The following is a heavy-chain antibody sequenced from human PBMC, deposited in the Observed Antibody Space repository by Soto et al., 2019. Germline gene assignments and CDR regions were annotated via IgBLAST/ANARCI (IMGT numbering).Heavy chain of an antibody. Sequence: EVQLVESGGGLVQPGGSLRLSCAASGFTVSSNYMSWVRQAPGKGLEWVSVIYSGGSTYYADSVKGRFTISRDNSKNTLYLQMNSLRAEDTDVYYCARERLTTSYYYSMDVWGKGTTVTVSS. CDR3: ARERLTTSYYYSMDV. D-gene: IGHD4-4*01. CDR1: GFTVSSNY. J-gene: IGHJ6*03. CDR2: IYSGGST. V-gene: IGHV3-66*01.